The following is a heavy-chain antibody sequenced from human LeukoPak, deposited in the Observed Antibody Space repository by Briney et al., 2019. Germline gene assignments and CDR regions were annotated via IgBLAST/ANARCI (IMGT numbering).Heavy chain of an antibody. CDR1: GYSINKGYY. Sequence: SETLSLTCEVSGYSINKGYYWAWIRQPPGKGLEWIGNVYHTGSTYYNPSLQSRPTISVDTSKNHFSLKLTSVTAADTAVYYCARVLPGYSAGWPGYFDYWGQGTLVTVSS. CDR3: ARVLPGYSAGWPGYFDY. V-gene: IGHV4-38-2*01. CDR2: VYHTGST. D-gene: IGHD6-19*01. J-gene: IGHJ4*02.